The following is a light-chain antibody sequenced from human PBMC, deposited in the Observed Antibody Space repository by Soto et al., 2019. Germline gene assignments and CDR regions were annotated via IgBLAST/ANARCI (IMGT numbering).Light chain of an antibody. Sequence: QSALAQPASVSGSPGQSITISCTGTSSDGGSYNLVSWYQQHPGKVPKLMIYEGSKRPSGVSNRFSGSKSGDTASLTISGLENEEEPDYYRCSYEGTYTFVFGTGTKVTV. J-gene: IGLJ1*01. CDR1: SSDGGSYNL. CDR3: CSYEGTYTFV. V-gene: IGLV2-23*01. CDR2: EGS.